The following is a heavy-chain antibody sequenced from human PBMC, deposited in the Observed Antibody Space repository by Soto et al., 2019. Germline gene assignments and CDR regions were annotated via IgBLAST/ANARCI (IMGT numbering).Heavy chain of an antibody. J-gene: IGHJ4*02. CDR1: GFNFSGSA. Sequence: EVQLVESGGGLVQPGGYLKLSCAASGFNFSGSAMHWVRQASGNGLEWVGRIRSKVNSYATAYASSVKGRFTITRHDSKYSPYLQIISLKTEETAVYICTPTGGIATAGVDYGGQGSLVTVSS. CDR3: TPTGGIATAGVDY. V-gene: IGHV3-73*02. CDR2: IRSKVNSYAT. D-gene: IGHD6-13*01.